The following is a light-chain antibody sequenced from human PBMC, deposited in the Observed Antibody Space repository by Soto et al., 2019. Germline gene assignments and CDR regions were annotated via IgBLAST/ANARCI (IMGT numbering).Light chain of an antibody. CDR1: SSDVGGYNF. CDR3: SSYTSGSTLV. CDR2: DVN. J-gene: IGLJ1*01. V-gene: IGLV2-14*03. Sequence: QSALPQPASVYGSPGEPITFSCTGTSSDVGGYNFVSWYQHHPGKAPKLTIYDVNNRPSGVSNRFSGSKSGNTASLTISGLQAEDEADYYCSSYTSGSTLVFGTGTKVTVL.